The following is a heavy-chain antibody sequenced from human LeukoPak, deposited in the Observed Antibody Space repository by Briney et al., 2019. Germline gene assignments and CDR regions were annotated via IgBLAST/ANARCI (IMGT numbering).Heavy chain of an antibody. CDR1: GFTFSSYA. D-gene: IGHD4-17*01. CDR2: ISTDGGST. V-gene: IGHV3-64D*06. Sequence: PGGSLRLSCSASGFTFSSYAMHWVRQAPGKGLEYVSSISTDGGSTYYADSVKGRFTISRDNFKNTLYLQMSSLRGEDTAVYYCVKRGRQGDYAYDYWGQGALVTVSS. CDR3: VKRGRQGDYAYDY. J-gene: IGHJ4*02.